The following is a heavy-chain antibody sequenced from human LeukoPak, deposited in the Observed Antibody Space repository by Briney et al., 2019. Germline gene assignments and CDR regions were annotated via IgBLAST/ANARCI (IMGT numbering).Heavy chain of an antibody. CDR1: GFTFSSYS. J-gene: IGHJ4*02. CDR2: ISSRSSNI. V-gene: IGHV3-48*04. D-gene: IGHD5-24*01. Sequence: GGSLRLSCAASGFTFSSYSMNWVRQAPGKGLEWVSCISSRSSNIYYADSVKGRFTISRDNAKNSLYLQMNSLRAEDTAIYYCTRVGYIDEGIDYWGQGTLVTVSS. CDR3: TRVGYIDEGIDY.